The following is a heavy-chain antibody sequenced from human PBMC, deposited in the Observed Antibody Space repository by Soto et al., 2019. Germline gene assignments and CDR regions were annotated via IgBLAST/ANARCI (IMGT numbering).Heavy chain of an antibody. J-gene: IGHJ6*02. CDR3: ARTYCSGGSCYGYYYYYYYGMDV. CDR2: ITTSTTYT. D-gene: IGHD2-15*01. V-gene: IGHV3-21*01. Sequence: GGSPILSFAASVFNFRTYRMNWFRQVPVKVPAGFSSITTSTTYTFYADSVKGRFTISRDNAKKSLYLQMNSLRVEDTAVYYCARTYCSGGSCYGYYYYYYYGMDVWGQGTTVTVSS. CDR1: VFNFRTYR.